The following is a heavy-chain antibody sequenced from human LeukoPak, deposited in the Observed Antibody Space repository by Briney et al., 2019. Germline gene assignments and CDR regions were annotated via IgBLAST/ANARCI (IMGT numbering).Heavy chain of an antibody. CDR3: ARSLGTYWGKDFLNWFDP. D-gene: IGHD3-16*01. Sequence: ASVQVSCKASEYTFTNYDINWVRQATGQGLEWMGWINPNSGNTGYTQKFQGRVTMTRNTSLSTAYMELTSLKSEDTAVYYCARSLGTYWGKDFLNWFDPWGQGTLVTVSS. CDR2: INPNSGNT. V-gene: IGHV1-8*01. J-gene: IGHJ5*02. CDR1: EYTFTNYD.